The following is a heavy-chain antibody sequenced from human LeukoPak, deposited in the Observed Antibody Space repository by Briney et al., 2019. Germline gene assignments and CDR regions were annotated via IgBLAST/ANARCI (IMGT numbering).Heavy chain of an antibody. CDR3: ARDQYYDSGGYLGGTNWFDP. J-gene: IGHJ5*02. Sequence: ASVKVSCKASGYTFTSYGISWVRQAPGQGLEWMGWISAYNGNTNYAQKLQGRVTMTTDTSTSTAYMELRSLRSDDTAVYYCARDQYYDSGGYLGGTNWFDPWGQGTLVTVSS. D-gene: IGHD3-22*01. V-gene: IGHV1-18*01. CDR2: ISAYNGNT. CDR1: GYTFTSYG.